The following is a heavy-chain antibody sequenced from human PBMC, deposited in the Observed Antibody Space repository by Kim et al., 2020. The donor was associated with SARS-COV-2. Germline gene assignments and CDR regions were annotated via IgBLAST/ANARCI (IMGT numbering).Heavy chain of an antibody. CDR2: ISGSGYDI. Sequence: GGSLRLSCATSGFTFRYCGLHWVRQAPGKGLEWLAYISGSGYDIEYADSVKGRFTISRDNAENSLYLHMNNLRVGDTAVYYCARQLRPSDSHHLYYWGQ. V-gene: IGHV3-48*03. J-gene: IGHJ4*02. D-gene: IGHD1-1*01. CDR1: GFTFRYCG. CDR3: ARQLRPSDSHHLYY.